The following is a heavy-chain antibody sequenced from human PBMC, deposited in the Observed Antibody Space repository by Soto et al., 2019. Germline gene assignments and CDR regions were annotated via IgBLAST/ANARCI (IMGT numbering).Heavy chain of an antibody. CDR1: GFTFSSYW. J-gene: IGHJ4*02. CDR2: INSDGSST. V-gene: IGHV3-74*01. Sequence: EVQLVESGGGLVQPGGSLRLSCAASGFTFSSYWMPWVRQAPGKGLVWVSRINSDGSSTSSADSVKGRFAISRDNAKNTLYLQMNSLRAEDTAVYYCVRTSLVVAAATREDYWGQGTLVTVSS. CDR3: VRTSLVVAAATREDY. D-gene: IGHD2-15*01.